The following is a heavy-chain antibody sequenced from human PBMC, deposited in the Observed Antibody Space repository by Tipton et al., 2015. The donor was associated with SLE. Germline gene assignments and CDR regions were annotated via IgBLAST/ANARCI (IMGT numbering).Heavy chain of an antibody. D-gene: IGHD1-26*01. V-gene: IGHV3-11*04. Sequence: SLRLSCTASGFTFSDYYMSWIRQAPGKGLEWLSYISSSGSTKFYADSVKGRFTISRDNAKNTLYLQMNSLRAEDTAVYYCASELLYFDYWGQGTLVTVSS. CDR1: GFTFSDYY. CDR3: ASELLYFDY. CDR2: ISSSGSTK. J-gene: IGHJ4*02.